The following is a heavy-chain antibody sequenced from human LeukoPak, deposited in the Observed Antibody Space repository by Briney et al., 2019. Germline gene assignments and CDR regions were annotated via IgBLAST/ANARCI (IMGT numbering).Heavy chain of an antibody. D-gene: IGHD2-2*01. CDR3: ARGQLGYCSSTSCYGAKNWFDP. Sequence: PSETLSLTCAVYGGSFSGYYWSWIRQPPGKGLEWIGEINDSGSTNYNPSLKSRVTISVDTSKNQFSLKLSSVTAADTAVYYCARGQLGYCSSTSCYGAKNWFDPWGQGTLVTVSS. CDR1: GGSFSGYY. CDR2: INDSGST. V-gene: IGHV4-34*01. J-gene: IGHJ5*02.